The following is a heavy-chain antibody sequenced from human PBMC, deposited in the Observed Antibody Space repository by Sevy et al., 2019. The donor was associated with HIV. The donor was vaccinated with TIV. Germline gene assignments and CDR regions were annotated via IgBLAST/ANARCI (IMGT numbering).Heavy chain of an antibody. J-gene: IGHJ3*02. CDR1: GFSFKNVW. CDR3: ATVLGAGAAGAFEI. V-gene: IGHV3-15*01. D-gene: IGHD1-26*01. CDR2: AKRKSDGGSI. Sequence: GSLRLSCAGSGFSFKNVWMTWVRQTPGKGLEWVGHAKRKSDGGSIDYGSPVNGRFTISRDDSKDMLYLQISSLKTEDTGVYYCATVLGAGAAGAFEIWGQGTMVTVSS.